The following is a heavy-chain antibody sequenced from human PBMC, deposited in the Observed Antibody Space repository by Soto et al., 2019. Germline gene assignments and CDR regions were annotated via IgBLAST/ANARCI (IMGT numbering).Heavy chain of an antibody. CDR2: ISSSSSYI. J-gene: IGHJ4*02. V-gene: IGHV3-21*01. CDR1: GFTFSSYS. D-gene: IGHD5-18*01. CDR3: ARDQPGYSYGYGLGY. Sequence: EVQLVESGGGLVKPGGSLRLSCAASGFTFSSYSMNWVRQAPGKGLEWVSSISSSSSYIYYADSVTGRFTISRDNAKNCLYLQMNRLRAEDTAVYYCARDQPGYSYGYGLGYWGQGTLVTVSP.